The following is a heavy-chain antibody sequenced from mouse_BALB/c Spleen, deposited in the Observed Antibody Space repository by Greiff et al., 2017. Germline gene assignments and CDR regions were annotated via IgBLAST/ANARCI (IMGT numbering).Heavy chain of an antibody. Sequence: VQLQQPGAELVRPGASVKLSCKASGYTFTSYWINWVKQRPGQGLEWIGNIYPSDSYTNYNQKFKDKATLTVDKSSSTAYMQLSSPTSEDSAVYYCTRGGYPAWFAYWGQGTLVTVSA. J-gene: IGHJ3*01. CDR1: GYTFTSYW. CDR3: TRGGYPAWFAY. D-gene: IGHD2-2*01. CDR2: IYPSDSYT. V-gene: IGHV1-69*02.